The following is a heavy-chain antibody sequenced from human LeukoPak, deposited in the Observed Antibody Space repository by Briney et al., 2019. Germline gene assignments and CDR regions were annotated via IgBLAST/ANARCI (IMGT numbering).Heavy chain of an antibody. J-gene: IGHJ4*02. CDR3: ARQLSGWYDADPY. D-gene: IGHD6-19*01. CDR2: IKEDGSRN. Sequence: GGSLRLSCAASGFTFSSYWMSWVRQAPGKGLEWVGNIKEDGSRNHDVDSEKGRFTISRDNAKTSLYQQMSSVSAEDTAVYYCARQLSGWYDADPYWGQGTLVTVSS. CDR1: GFTFSSYW. V-gene: IGHV3-7*05.